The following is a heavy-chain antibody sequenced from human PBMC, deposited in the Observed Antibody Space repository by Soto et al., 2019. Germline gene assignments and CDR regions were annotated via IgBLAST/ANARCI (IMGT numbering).Heavy chain of an antibody. CDR3: ARYSNYDRGIYYYYGMDV. J-gene: IGHJ6*02. D-gene: IGHD4-4*01. CDR2: IIPIFGTA. CDR1: GGTFSSYA. Sequence: SVKVSCKASGGTFSSYAISWVRQAPGQGLEWMGGIIPIFGTANYAQKFQGRVTITADESTSTAYMELSSLRSEDTAVYYCARYSNYDRGIYYYYGMDVWGQGTTVTVSS. V-gene: IGHV1-69*13.